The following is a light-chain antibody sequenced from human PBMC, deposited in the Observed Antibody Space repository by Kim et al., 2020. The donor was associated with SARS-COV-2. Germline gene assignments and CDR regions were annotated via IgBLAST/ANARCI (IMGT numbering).Light chain of an antibody. Sequence: ELVLTQSPATLSVSLGETATLSCRASRHVHINLARYQQKPGQAPRLLMFDASTRATGFPARFSGSGSGTEFTLSISSLQSEDVAVYFCHQYHTWPVTFGGGTKVDIK. V-gene: IGKV3-15*01. CDR3: HQYHTWPVT. J-gene: IGKJ4*01. CDR2: DAS. CDR1: RHVHIN.